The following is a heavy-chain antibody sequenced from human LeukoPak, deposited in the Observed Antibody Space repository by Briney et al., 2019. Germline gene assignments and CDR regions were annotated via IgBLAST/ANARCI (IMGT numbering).Heavy chain of an antibody. V-gene: IGHV3-30-3*01. J-gene: IGHJ6*02. CDR2: ISYDGSNK. Sequence: QPGGSLRLSCAASGFTFSSYAMHWVRQAPGKGLEWVAVISYDGSNKYYADSVKGRFTISRDNSKNTLYLQMNSLRAEDTAVYYCARDTKYDCGGDCYPYYGMDVWGQGTTVTVSS. CDR1: GFTFSSYA. D-gene: IGHD2-21*02. CDR3: ARDTKYDCGGDCYPYYGMDV.